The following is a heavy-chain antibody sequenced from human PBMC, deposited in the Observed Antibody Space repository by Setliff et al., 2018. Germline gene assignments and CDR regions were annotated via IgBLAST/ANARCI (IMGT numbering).Heavy chain of an antibody. D-gene: IGHD1-26*01. CDR1: GGSFSSSNYY. Sequence: PSETLSLTCTVSGGSFSSSNYYWGWIRQPPGKGLEWIGSIYYRGNTYYNPSLKSRVTISVDTSKNQFSLKLSSVTAADTAVYYCARSFSRSGKFLLDYWGQGALVTVSS. J-gene: IGHJ4*02. V-gene: IGHV4-39*01. CDR3: ARSFSRSGKFLLDY. CDR2: IYYRGNT.